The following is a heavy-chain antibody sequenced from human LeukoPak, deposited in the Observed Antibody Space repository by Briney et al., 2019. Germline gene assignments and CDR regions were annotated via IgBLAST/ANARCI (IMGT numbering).Heavy chain of an antibody. J-gene: IGHJ4*02. V-gene: IGHV3-7*03. CDR1: GFTFSGYR. CDR3: ARFWLGLDY. D-gene: IGHD3-3*01. Sequence: PGGSLRLSCAASGFTFSGYRMSWVRQAPGKGLQWVANIKQDGSEKYYVASVKARFTISRDNTKNSLYLQMNRLRAEDTAVYYCARFWLGLDYWGQGSLVTVSS. CDR2: IKQDGSEK.